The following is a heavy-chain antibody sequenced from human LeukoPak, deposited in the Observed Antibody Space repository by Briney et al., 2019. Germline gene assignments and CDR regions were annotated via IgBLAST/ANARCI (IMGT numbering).Heavy chain of an antibody. Sequence: GGSLRLSCAASGFTFRSHSMHWVRQAPGKGLVWVSRINSDGSSTTYADSVKGRFTISRDNAKNTLYLQMNSLRAEDTALYYCASRWWYFDLWGRGTLVTVSS. CDR2: INSDGSST. V-gene: IGHV3-74*03. J-gene: IGHJ2*01. D-gene: IGHD6-13*01. CDR1: GFTFRSHS. CDR3: ASRWWYFDL.